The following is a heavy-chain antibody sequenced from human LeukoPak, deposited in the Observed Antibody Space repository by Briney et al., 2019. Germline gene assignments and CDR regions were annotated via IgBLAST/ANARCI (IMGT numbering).Heavy chain of an antibody. Sequence: PSETLSLTCTVSGGSISSYYWSWIRQPPGKGLEWIGYIYYSGSTNYNPSLKSRVTISVDTSKNQFSLKLSSVTAADTAVYYCAREGRRVIWFGEPQDYYYYMDVWGKGSTVTVSS. D-gene: IGHD3-10*01. CDR3: AREGRRVIWFGEPQDYYYYMDV. CDR1: GGSISSYY. V-gene: IGHV4-59*01. CDR2: IYYSGST. J-gene: IGHJ6*03.